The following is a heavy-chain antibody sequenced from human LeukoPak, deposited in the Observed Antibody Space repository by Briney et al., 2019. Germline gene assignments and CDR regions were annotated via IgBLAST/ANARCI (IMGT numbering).Heavy chain of an antibody. D-gene: IGHD2-2*01. CDR2: IYYSGST. J-gene: IGHJ3*02. CDR3: ARPGSATCTASPFTI. CDR1: GFTFSSYG. V-gene: IGHV4-39*01. Sequence: GSLTLSCATSGFTFSSYGMSWIRQPPGKGLEWIGSIYYSGSTFYNPSLNSRVTISVDTSKNQFSLNLSSVTAADTAVYYCARPGSATCTASPFTIWGEASIVTVSS.